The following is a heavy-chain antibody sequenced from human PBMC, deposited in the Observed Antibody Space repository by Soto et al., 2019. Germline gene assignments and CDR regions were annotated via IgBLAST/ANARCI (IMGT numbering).Heavy chain of an antibody. CDR1: GGSISSYY. Sequence: SETLSLTCTVSGGSISSYYWSWIRQPPGKGLEWIGYIYYSGSTNYNPSLKSRVTISVDTSKNQFSLKLSSVTAADTAVYYCARILDIVVDDAFDIWGQGTMVTVSS. CDR3: ARILDIVVDDAFDI. J-gene: IGHJ3*02. D-gene: IGHD2-15*01. CDR2: IYYSGST. V-gene: IGHV4-59*08.